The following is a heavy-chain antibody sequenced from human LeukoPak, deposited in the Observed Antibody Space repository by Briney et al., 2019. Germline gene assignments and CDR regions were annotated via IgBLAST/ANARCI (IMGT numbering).Heavy chain of an antibody. CDR3: AREVFFQFDN. Sequence: PGGSLRLSCVASGFTFRKYWMAWVRQAPGRGLEWVATIAANGNDKDYEDALRGRFTISRDNARNSLSLRIDSLRAEDTAQYYCAREVFFQFDNWGQGALVTVSS. CDR2: IAANGNDK. V-gene: IGHV3-7*03. CDR1: GFTFRKYW. J-gene: IGHJ4*02.